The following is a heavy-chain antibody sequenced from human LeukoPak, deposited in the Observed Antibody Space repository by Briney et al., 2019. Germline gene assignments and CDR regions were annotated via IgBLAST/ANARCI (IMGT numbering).Heavy chain of an antibody. D-gene: IGHD4/OR15-4a*01. CDR3: ARDPDYGDN. CDR2: IYVGGTT. J-gene: IGHJ4*02. Sequence: PGGSLRLSCAASGFTVSSNYMTWVRQAPGKGLEWVSVIYVGGTTYYADSVRGRFTISRDNSKNTLYLQMSSLRAEDTAVHYCARDPDYGDNWGLGTLVIVSS. CDR1: GFTVSSNY. V-gene: IGHV3-53*01.